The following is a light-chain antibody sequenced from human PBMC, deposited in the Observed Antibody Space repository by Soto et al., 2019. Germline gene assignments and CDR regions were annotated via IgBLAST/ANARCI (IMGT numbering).Light chain of an antibody. J-gene: IGKJ2*03. CDR2: GAS. CDR3: QQYGNPPPYS. CDR1: QSVSRSL. V-gene: IGKV3-20*01. Sequence: EXVLAQAPGTLSLSPGERATLSCRASQSVSRSLLAWYQQKPGQAPRLLIYGASTRATGIADRFSGSGSGTDFTLTISRLEPEDFAVYYCQQYGNPPPYSFGQGTKVDIK.